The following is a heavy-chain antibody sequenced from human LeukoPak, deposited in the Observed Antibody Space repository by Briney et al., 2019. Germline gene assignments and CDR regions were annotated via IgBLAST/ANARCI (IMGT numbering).Heavy chain of an antibody. CDR1: GFTFSSHW. D-gene: IGHD2-15*01. CDR2: ISTDGSRP. Sequence: GGSLRLPCAASGFTFSSHWMHWVRQAPGKGLVWVSGISTDGSRPRYADSVNGRFTISRDNAKNTLYLQMNSLRAEDTAVYFCVRDGQGSTPLDYWGQGTLVTVSS. V-gene: IGHV3-74*01. CDR3: VRDGQGSTPLDY. J-gene: IGHJ4*02.